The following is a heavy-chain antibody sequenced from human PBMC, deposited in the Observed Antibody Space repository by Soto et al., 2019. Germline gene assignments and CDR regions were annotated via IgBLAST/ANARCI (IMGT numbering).Heavy chain of an antibody. CDR1: GGSISSYY. V-gene: IGHV4-59*08. CDR3: AREYSSSSGLSFDP. D-gene: IGHD6-6*01. Sequence: SETLSLTCTVSGGSISSYYWSWIRQPPGKGLEWIGYIYYSGSTNYNPSLKSRVTISVDTSKSQFSLKVSSVTAADTAVYYCAREYSSSSGLSFDPWGQGTLVTVSS. CDR2: IYYSGST. J-gene: IGHJ5*02.